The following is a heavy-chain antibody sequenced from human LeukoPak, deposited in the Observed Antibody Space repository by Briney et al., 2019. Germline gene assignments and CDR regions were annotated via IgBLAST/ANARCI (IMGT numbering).Heavy chain of an antibody. V-gene: IGHV1-2*02. D-gene: IGHD6-13*01. CDR3: ARAPSGIAEYDY. CDR2: INPNSGGT. Sequence: ASVKVSCKASGYTFTGYYMHWVRQAPGQGLEWMGWINPNSGGTNYAQKFQGRVTMTRDTSISTAYMELSRLRSDDTAVYYCARAPSGIAEYDYWGRGTLVTVSS. J-gene: IGHJ4*02. CDR1: GYTFTGYY.